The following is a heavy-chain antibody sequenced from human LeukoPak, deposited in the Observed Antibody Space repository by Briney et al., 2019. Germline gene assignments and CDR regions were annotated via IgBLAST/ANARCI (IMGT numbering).Heavy chain of an antibody. D-gene: IGHD2-15*01. CDR2: IIPIFGTA. Sequence: GASVKVSCKASGGTFSSYAISWVRQAPGQGLEWMGGIIPIFGTANYAQKFQGRVTITADKSTSTVYMELSSLRSEDTAVYYCAREYSGGNFDYRGQGTLVTVSS. V-gene: IGHV1-69*06. J-gene: IGHJ4*01. CDR3: AREYSGGNFDY. CDR1: GGTFSSYA.